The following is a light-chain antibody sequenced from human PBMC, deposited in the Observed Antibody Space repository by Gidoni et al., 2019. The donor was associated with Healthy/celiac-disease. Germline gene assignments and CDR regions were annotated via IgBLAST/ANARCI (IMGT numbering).Light chain of an antibody. CDR3: QQSYSTLPT. V-gene: IGKV1-39*01. CDR1: QSISSN. J-gene: IGKJ4*01. Sequence: DIQMTQSPSSLSASVGDRVTITCRASQSISSNLNWYQQKPGKAPKLLIYAASSLQSGVPSRFSGSGSGTDFTLTISSLQPEDFATYYCQQSYSTLPTFGGGTKVEIK. CDR2: AAS.